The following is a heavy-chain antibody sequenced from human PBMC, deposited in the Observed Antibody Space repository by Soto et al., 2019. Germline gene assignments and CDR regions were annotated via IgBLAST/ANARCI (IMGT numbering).Heavy chain of an antibody. CDR2: IYSSGST. Sequence: KTXGTLSLTCTVSGGSMSSYFWSGIRQPAGKGLEWIGRIYSSGSTSYNPSLKSRVTMSVDTSKNQVSLRLNSMTAADTAVYYCARGLSAFDPWGQGTLVTVSS. CDR3: ARGLSAFDP. J-gene: IGHJ5*02. D-gene: IGHD3-16*01. CDR1: GGSMSSYF. V-gene: IGHV4-4*07.